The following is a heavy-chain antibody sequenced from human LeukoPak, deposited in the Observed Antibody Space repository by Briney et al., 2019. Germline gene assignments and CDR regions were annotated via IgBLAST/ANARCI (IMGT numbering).Heavy chain of an antibody. D-gene: IGHD3-10*01. Sequence: SETLSLTCTVSGRSISSYHWIWIRQPPGKGLEGVGYIYYSGSTNYNPSLESRATTSVDTSKNQFSLKRSSVTAADTAVYYCARDLYGSGSYLGYWGQGTLVTVSS. CDR1: GRSISSYH. CDR3: ARDLYGSGSYLGY. CDR2: IYYSGST. J-gene: IGHJ4*02. V-gene: IGHV4-59*01.